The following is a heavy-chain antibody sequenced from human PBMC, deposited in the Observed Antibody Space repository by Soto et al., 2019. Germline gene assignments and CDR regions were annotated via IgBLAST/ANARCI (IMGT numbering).Heavy chain of an antibody. CDR3: VRDQKVTYYDFWSGYSGAFDI. D-gene: IGHD3-3*01. J-gene: IGHJ3*02. Sequence: ASVKVSCKASGYTFTSYYMHWVRQAPGQGLEWMGIINPSGGSTSYAQKFQGRVTMTRDTSTSTVYMELSSLRSEDTAVYYCVRDQKVTYYDFWSGYSGAFDIWGQGTMVTVSS. CDR1: GYTFTSYY. CDR2: INPSGGST. V-gene: IGHV1-46*03.